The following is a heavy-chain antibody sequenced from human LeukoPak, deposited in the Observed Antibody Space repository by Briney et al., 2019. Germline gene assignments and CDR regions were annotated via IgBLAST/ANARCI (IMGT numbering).Heavy chain of an antibody. CDR1: GGSISSYY. D-gene: IGHD3-3*01. CDR3: ARGVVMLYYYYMDV. J-gene: IGHJ6*03. CDR2: IYTSGST. V-gene: IGHV4-4*07. Sequence: SETLSLSCTVSGGSISSYYWSWIRQPAGKGLEWIGRIYTSGSTNYNPSLKSRVTMSVDTSKNQFSLKLSSVTAADTAVYYCARGVVMLYYYYMDVWGKGTTVAVSS.